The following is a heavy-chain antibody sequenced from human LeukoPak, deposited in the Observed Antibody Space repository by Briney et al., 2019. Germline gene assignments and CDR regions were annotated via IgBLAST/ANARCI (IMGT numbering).Heavy chain of an antibody. CDR1: GSTFSTYA. J-gene: IGHJ5*01. CDR3: ASSICSGGSCYYNWFGS. D-gene: IGHD2-15*01. Sequence: GGSLRLSCAASGSTFSTYAMHWVRQAPGKGLEYVSAISSNGGSTYYANSVKGRFTISRDNSKNTLYLQMGSLRAEDMAVYFCASSICSGGSCYYNWFGSWGQGTLVTVSS. CDR2: ISSNGGST. V-gene: IGHV3-64*01.